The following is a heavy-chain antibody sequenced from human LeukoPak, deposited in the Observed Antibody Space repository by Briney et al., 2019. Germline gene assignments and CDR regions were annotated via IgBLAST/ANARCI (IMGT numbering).Heavy chain of an antibody. CDR2: IWYDGSNK. Sequence: PGGSLRLSCAASGFTFSSYGMHWVRQAPGKGLEWVAVIWYDGSNKYYADSVKGRFTISRDNSKNTLYLQMNSLRAEDTAVYYCARTSDYYDSRRNAYYYYGMDVWGQGTTVTVSS. D-gene: IGHD3-22*01. J-gene: IGHJ6*02. CDR3: ARTSDYYDSRRNAYYYYGMDV. CDR1: GFTFSSYG. V-gene: IGHV3-33*01.